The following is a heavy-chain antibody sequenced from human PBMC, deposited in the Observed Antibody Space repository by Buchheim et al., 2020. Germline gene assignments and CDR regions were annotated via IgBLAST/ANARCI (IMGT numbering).Heavy chain of an antibody. CDR3: ARDILPYSESPGPCEY. CDR2: ISSYSGNT. CDR1: GFTFDSYG. Sequence: QVQLVQSGAEVKTPGASVKVSCKASGFTFDSYGFSWFRQASGQRLEWMGWISSYSGNTDYAQKLPGRVTMTTDTSTSTVNMELRSLGSDDTAVYWCARDILPYSESPGPCEYWGQGTL. V-gene: IGHV1-18*01. J-gene: IGHJ4*02. D-gene: IGHD1-26*01.